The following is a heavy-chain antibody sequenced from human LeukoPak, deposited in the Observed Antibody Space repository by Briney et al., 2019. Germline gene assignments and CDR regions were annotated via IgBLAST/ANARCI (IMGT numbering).Heavy chain of an antibody. CDR3: AKQPYNYYYLDV. V-gene: IGHV3-23*01. Sequence: GGSLRLSCAISGLTSHDYAMIWVRQAPGKGLEWVSTIVGDSSKTYYAASVRGRFTISRDNSNYVLFLHMNSLRAEGTAIYYCAKQPYNYYYLDVWGKGTTVTISS. D-gene: IGHD1-14*01. J-gene: IGHJ6*03. CDR2: IVGDSSKT. CDR1: GLTSHDYA.